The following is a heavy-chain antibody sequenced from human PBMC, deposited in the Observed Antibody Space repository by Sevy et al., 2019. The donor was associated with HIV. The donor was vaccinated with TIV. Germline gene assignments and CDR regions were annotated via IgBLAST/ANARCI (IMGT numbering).Heavy chain of an antibody. V-gene: IGHV3-30*18. CDR2: ISYDGSNK. CDR3: AKGLSGGSY. Sequence: GGSLRLSCAASGFTFSSYGMHWVRQAPGKGLEWVAVISYDGSNKYYADSVKGRFTISRDNSENTLYLQMNSLRAEDTAVYYCAKGLSGGSYWGQGTLVTVSS. D-gene: IGHD2-15*01. J-gene: IGHJ4*02. CDR1: GFTFSSYG.